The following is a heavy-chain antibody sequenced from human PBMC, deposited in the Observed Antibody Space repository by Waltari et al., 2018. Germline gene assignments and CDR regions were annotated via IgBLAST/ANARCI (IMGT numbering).Heavy chain of an antibody. CDR1: GGSISSYY. J-gene: IGHJ4*02. D-gene: IGHD4-17*01. CDR2: FYTSGST. Sequence: QVQLQESGPGLVKPSETLSLTCTVSGGSISSYYWSWIRQPAGKGLEWIGRFYTSGSTNYNPSLKSRVTMSVDTSKNQFSLKLSSVTAADTAVYYCARDPTVTTICGYFDYWGQGTLVTVSS. CDR3: ARDPTVTTICGYFDY. V-gene: IGHV4-4*07.